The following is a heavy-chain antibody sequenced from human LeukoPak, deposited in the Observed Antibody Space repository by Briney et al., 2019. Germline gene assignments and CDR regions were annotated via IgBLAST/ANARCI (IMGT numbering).Heavy chain of an antibody. CDR3: ARSVGYCSGGSCYAGIFDY. V-gene: IGHV4-59*01. CDR1: GGSLSSYY. Sequence: SETLSLTCTVSGGSLSSYYWSWIRQPPGKGLEWIGYIYHSGSTNYNPSLKSRVTIPVDTSKNQFSLKLSSVTAADTAVYYCARSVGYCSGGSCYAGIFDYWGQGTLVTVSS. CDR2: IYHSGST. D-gene: IGHD2-15*01. J-gene: IGHJ4*02.